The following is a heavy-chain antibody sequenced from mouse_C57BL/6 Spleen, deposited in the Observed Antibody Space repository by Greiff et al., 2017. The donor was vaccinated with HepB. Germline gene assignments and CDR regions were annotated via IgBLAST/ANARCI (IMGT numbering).Heavy chain of an antibody. CDR3: ASLTGTVFAY. J-gene: IGHJ3*01. D-gene: IGHD4-1*01. V-gene: IGHV5-6*01. CDR1: GFTFSSYG. CDR2: ISSGGSYT. Sequence: EVQLQESGGDLVKPGGSLKLSCAASGFTFSSYGMSWVRQTPDKRLEWVATISSGGSYTYYPDSVKGRFTISRDNAKNTLYLQMSSLKSEDTAMYYCASLTGTVFAYWGQGTLVTVSA.